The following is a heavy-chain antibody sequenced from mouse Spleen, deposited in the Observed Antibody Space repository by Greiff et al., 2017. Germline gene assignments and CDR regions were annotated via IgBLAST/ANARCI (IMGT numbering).Heavy chain of an antibody. CDR1: GYSITSGYY. D-gene: IGHD1-1*01. V-gene: IGHV3-6*01. CDR2: ISYDGSN. CDR3: AREVTTGFAY. Sequence: DVQLQESGPGLVKPSQSLSLTCSVTGYSITSGYYWNWIRQFPGNKLEWMGYISYDGSNNYNPSLKNRISITRDTSKNQFFLKLNSVTTEDTATYYCAREVTTGFAYWGQGTLVTVSA. J-gene: IGHJ3*01.